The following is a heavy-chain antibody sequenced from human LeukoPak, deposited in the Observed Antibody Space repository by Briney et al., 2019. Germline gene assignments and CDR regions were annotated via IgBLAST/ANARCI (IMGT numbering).Heavy chain of an antibody. V-gene: IGHV3-30*02. CDR2: IRYDGS. J-gene: IGHJ4*02. Sequence: GGSLRLSCAASGFIFRNYGMHWVRQAPGRGLEWVACIRYDGSKYADSVKGRFTISRDDSNNMAYLQMDSLKNEDTAVYYCTREDWDFDSWGQGTPVSVSS. D-gene: IGHD3/OR15-3a*01. CDR1: GFIFRNYG. CDR3: TREDWDFDS.